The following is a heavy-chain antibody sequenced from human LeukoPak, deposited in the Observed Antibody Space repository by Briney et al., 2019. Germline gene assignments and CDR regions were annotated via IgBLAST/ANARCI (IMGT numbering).Heavy chain of an antibody. CDR1: GFTFSSYA. J-gene: IGHJ4*02. D-gene: IGHD5-12*01. V-gene: IGHV3-23*01. CDR2: ISGSGGST. Sequence: GGSLRLSCAASGFTFSSYAMSWVRQAPGKGLEWVSAISGSGGSTYYADSVKGRFTISRDNSKNTLFLQMNSLRVEDTAVYYCVKEVVATIPPLWGQGTLVTVSS. CDR3: VKEVVATIPPL.